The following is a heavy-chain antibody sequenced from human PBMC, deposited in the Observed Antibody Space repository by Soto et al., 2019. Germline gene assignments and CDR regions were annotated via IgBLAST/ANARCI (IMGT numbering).Heavy chain of an antibody. CDR2: ISGSGGST. D-gene: IGHD3-3*01. CDR1: GFTFSSYA. CDR3: AKKGRTIFGVVMGLDY. Sequence: EVQLLESGGGLVQPGGSLRLSCAASGFTFSSYAMSWVRQAPGKGLEWVSAISGSGGSTYYADSVKGRFTISRDNSKNTLYLQMNSLRAEDTAVYYCAKKGRTIFGVVMGLDYWGQGTLVTVSS. V-gene: IGHV3-23*01. J-gene: IGHJ4*02.